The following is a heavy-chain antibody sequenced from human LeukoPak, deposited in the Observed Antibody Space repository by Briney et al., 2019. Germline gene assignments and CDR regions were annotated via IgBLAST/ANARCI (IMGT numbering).Heavy chain of an antibody. Sequence: ASVKVSCKASGYTFTSYGISWVRQAPGQGLEWMGWISAYNGNTNYAQKFQGRVTMTRDTSTSTVYMELSSLRSEDTAVYYCARSRLAATRAEGYFDYWGQGTLVTVSS. J-gene: IGHJ4*02. CDR3: ARSRLAATRAEGYFDY. CDR2: ISAYNGNT. V-gene: IGHV1-18*01. CDR1: GYTFTSYG. D-gene: IGHD2-15*01.